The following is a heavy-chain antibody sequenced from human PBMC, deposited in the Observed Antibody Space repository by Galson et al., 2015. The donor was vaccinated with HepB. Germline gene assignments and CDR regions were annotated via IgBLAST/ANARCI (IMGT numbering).Heavy chain of an antibody. Sequence: SVKVSCKASGGTFSTYAIAWVRQAPGQGLEWMGGITPIFDTPNYAQKFQGRITITADKSTRTTYMELRSLTFEDTAIYYCARDGVYFSDSDASEGDAFDVWGQGTMVTVST. D-gene: IGHD3-22*01. V-gene: IGHV1-69*06. J-gene: IGHJ3*01. CDR1: GGTFSTYA. CDR2: ITPIFDTP. CDR3: ARDGVYFSDSDASEGDAFDV.